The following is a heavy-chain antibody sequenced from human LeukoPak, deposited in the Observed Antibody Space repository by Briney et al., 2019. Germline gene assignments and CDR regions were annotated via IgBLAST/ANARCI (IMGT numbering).Heavy chain of an antibody. Sequence: GASVKVSCKVSGYTLTELSMHWVRQAPGKGLEWMGGFDPEDGETIYAQKFQGRVTMTEDTSTDTAYMELSSLRSEDTAVYYCATSYYDTLTGRYKGSFDYWGQGTLVTVSS. J-gene: IGHJ4*02. CDR3: ATSYYDTLTGRYKGSFDY. D-gene: IGHD3-9*01. V-gene: IGHV1-24*01. CDR2: FDPEDGET. CDR1: GYTLTELS.